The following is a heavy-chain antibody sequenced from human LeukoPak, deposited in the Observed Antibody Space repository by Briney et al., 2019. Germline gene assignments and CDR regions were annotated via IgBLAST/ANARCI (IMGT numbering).Heavy chain of an antibody. J-gene: IGHJ4*02. V-gene: IGHV3-7*01. CDR2: IKQDGSEK. CDR3: ARAQWLVRTFDY. CDR1: GFTFSSYS. Sequence: GGSLRLSCAASGFTFSSYSMNWVRQAPGKGLEWVANIKQDGSEKYYVDSVKGRFTISRDNAKNSLYLQMNSLRAEDTAVYYCARAQWLVRTFDYWGQGTLVTVSS. D-gene: IGHD6-19*01.